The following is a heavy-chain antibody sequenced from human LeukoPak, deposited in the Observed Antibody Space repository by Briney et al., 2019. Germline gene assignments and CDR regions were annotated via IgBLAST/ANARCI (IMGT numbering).Heavy chain of an antibody. CDR1: GGSVSSGSYY. D-gene: IGHD2-15*01. J-gene: IGHJ3*02. CDR2: IYYSGST. Sequence: SETLSLTCTVSGGSVSSGSYYWSWIRQPPGKGLEWIGYIYYSGSTNYNPSLKSRVAMSVDTSKNQFSLKLSSVTAADTAVYYCARADCSGGSCYAFDIWGQGTMVTVSS. CDR3: ARADCSGGSCYAFDI. V-gene: IGHV4-61*01.